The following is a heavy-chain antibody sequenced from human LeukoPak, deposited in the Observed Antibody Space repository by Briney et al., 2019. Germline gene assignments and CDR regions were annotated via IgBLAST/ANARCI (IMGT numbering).Heavy chain of an antibody. V-gene: IGHV4-61*01. Sequence: SETLSLTCTVSGGSFSSGSYYWSWIRQPPGKGLEWIGYIYYSGSTNYNPSLKSRVTISVDTSKNQFSLKLNSVTAADTAVYYCTRDSGSWIVDYWGQGTLVTVSS. CDR1: GGSFSSGSYY. CDR2: IYYSGST. CDR3: TRDSGSWIVDY. J-gene: IGHJ4*02. D-gene: IGHD1-26*01.